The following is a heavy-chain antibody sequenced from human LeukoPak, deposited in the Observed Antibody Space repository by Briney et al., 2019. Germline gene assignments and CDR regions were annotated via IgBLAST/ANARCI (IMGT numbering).Heavy chain of an antibody. CDR2: MNPNSGNT. CDR3: VRGAGLAAADLDY. CDR1: GYAFTGYD. V-gene: IGHV1-8*01. Sequence: ASVKVSCKASGYAFTGYDINWVRQATGQGLEWMGWMNPNSGNTGYAQKFQGRVTMTRNTSISTAYMELSSLRSEDTAVYYCVRGAGLAAADLDYWGQGTLVTVSS. J-gene: IGHJ4*02. D-gene: IGHD6-13*01.